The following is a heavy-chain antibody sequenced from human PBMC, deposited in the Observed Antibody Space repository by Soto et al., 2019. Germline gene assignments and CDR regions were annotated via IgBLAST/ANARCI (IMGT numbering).Heavy chain of an antibody. CDR2: INHSGST. V-gene: IGHV4-34*01. D-gene: IGHD2-8*02. J-gene: IGHJ4*02. CDR3: XXDKITGLFDY. Sequence: QVQLQQWGAGLLKPSETLSLTCAVYGGSFXGXYXXXIRQPPGTGLEWIGEINHSGSTNYNPSLXXXXXXXXXXXXXXXXXXXXXXXXXDTAXYXXXXDKITGLFDYWGQGTLVTVSS. CDR1: GGSFXGXY.